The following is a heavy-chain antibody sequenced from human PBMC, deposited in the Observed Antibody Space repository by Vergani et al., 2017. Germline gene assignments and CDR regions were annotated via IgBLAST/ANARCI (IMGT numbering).Heavy chain of an antibody. CDR1: GLVFSDYT. V-gene: IGHV3-23*04. Sequence: EVQLVESGGDLAQPGGSLTLSCVAYGLVFSDYTMSWVRQAPGRGLEWVSAISGSGGSTYYADSVKGRFTISRDNSKNTLYLQMNSLRAEDTAVYYCAKDAGYTSGWDPFDIWGQGTMVTVSS. CDR2: ISGSGGST. CDR3: AKDAGYTSGWDPFDI. D-gene: IGHD6-19*01. J-gene: IGHJ3*02.